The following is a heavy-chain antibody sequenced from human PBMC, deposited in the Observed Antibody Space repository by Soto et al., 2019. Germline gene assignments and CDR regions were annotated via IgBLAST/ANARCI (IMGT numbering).Heavy chain of an antibody. CDR3: ARDAPGEAPY. V-gene: IGHV4-31*03. J-gene: IGHJ4*02. Sequence: QVQLQESGPGLVRPSQTLSLTCTVSGGSITNGDYYWNWIRQHPGKGLEWIGYINYRRTTFYNPSLKSRVFISVETSKNQFSLNLSSVTAADTAVYFCARDAPGEAPYWGQGTLVTVSS. CDR1: GGSITNGDYY. D-gene: IGHD2-2*01. CDR2: INYRRTT.